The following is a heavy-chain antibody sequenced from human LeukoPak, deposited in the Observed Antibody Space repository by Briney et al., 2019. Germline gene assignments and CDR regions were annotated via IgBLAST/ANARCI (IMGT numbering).Heavy chain of an antibody. D-gene: IGHD3-22*01. CDR2: ISYDGSNK. CDR3: ARAVGMIVVVILDY. J-gene: IGHJ4*02. V-gene: IGHV3-30-3*01. CDR1: GFTFSSYA. Sequence: PGGSLRLSCAASGFTFSSYAMHRVRQAPGKGLEWVAVISYDGSNKYYADSVKGRFTISRDNSKNTLYLQMNSLRAEDTAVYYCARAVGMIVVVILDYWGQGTLVTVSS.